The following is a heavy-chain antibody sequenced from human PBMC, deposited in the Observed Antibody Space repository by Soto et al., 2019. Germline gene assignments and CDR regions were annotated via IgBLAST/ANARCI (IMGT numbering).Heavy chain of an antibody. D-gene: IGHD2-15*01. Sequence: SETLSLTCTVSGGSISSYYWSWIRQPPGKGLEWIGYIYYSGSTNYNPSLKSRVTISVDTSKNQFSLKLSSVTAADTAVYYCARGFPYCSGGSCYSGYYHMDVWGKGTTVTVSS. J-gene: IGHJ6*03. CDR1: GGSISSYY. CDR2: IYYSGST. CDR3: ARGFPYCSGGSCYSGYYHMDV. V-gene: IGHV4-59*08.